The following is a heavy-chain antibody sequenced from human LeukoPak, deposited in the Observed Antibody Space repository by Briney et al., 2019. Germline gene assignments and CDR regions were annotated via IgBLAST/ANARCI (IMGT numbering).Heavy chain of an antibody. Sequence: PGGSLRLSCAASGFTFSNYGMYWVRQAPGKGLEWVAVISYDGTNKYYADSVKGRFTISRDNSKNTLYLQMNSLRAEDTAVYYCVRELRGARRWFDPWGQGTLVTVSS. J-gene: IGHJ5*02. CDR3: VRELRGARRWFDP. V-gene: IGHV3-30*03. CDR1: GFTFSNYG. D-gene: IGHD3-10*01. CDR2: ISYDGTNK.